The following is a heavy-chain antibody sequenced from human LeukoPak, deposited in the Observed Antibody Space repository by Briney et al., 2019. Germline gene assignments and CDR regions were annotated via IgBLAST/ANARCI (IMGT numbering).Heavy chain of an antibody. CDR1: GGSIRGSTYY. D-gene: IGHD1-26*01. J-gene: IGHJ4*02. CDR3: ARQGTSIVGATIDY. V-gene: IGHV4-39*01. Sequence: SETLSLTCTVSGGSIRGSTYYWGWIRQPPGKGPEWIGNIYYSGITYCNPSLKSRVTIYVDTSKNQFSLKLTSVTAADTALYYCARQGTSIVGATIDYWGQGTLVTVSS. CDR2: IYYSGIT.